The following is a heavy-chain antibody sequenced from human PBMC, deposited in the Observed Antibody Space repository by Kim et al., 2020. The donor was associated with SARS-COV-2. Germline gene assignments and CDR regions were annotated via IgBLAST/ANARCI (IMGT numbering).Heavy chain of an antibody. CDR1: GGSISSSSYY. J-gene: IGHJ4*02. D-gene: IGHD6-13*01. V-gene: IGHV4-39*01. CDR3: ATLTLTSAGIVY. Sequence: SETLSLTCTVSGGSISSSSYYWGWIRQPPGKGLEWIGSIYYSGSTYYNPSLKSRVTISVDTSKNQFSLKLSSVTATDTAVYYCATLTLTSAGIVYWGQGTLVTVSS. CDR2: IYYSGST.